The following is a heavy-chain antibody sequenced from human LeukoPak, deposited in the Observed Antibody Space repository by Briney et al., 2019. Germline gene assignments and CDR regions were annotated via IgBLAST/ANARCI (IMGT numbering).Heavy chain of an antibody. CDR2: INHSGST. CDR3: ARAGFGLAPLRGTPFDY. J-gene: IGHJ4*02. Sequence: PSETLSLTCAVYGGSFSDYYWSWIRQPPGKGLEWIGEINHSGSTNYNPSLKSRVTISVDTSKNQFSLKLSSVTAVDTAVYYCARAGFGLAPLRGTPFDYWGQGTLVTVSS. V-gene: IGHV4-34*01. D-gene: IGHD3-10*01. CDR1: GGSFSDYY.